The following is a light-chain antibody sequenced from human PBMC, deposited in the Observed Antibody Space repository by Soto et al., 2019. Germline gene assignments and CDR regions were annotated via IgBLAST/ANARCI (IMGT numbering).Light chain of an antibody. CDR3: LQDINYPWT. CDR2: DAY. CDR1: ETINNW. J-gene: IGKJ1*01. Sequence: GDRVTITCRASETINNWLAWYQQKPGIAPKLLIYDAYILESGVPSRFSGSGSGTEFTLTISSLQPEDSATYYCLQDINYPWTLGKGTKVDIK. V-gene: IGKV1-5*01.